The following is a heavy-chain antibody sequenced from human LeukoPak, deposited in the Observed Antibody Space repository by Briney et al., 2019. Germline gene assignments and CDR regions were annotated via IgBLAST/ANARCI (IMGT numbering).Heavy chain of an antibody. CDR1: GGSISSGGYY. D-gene: IGHD6-19*01. CDR2: IYHSGST. Sequence: PSQTLSLTCTVSGGSISSGGYYWSWIRQPPGKGLEWIGYIYHSGSTYYNPSLKSRVTISVDRSKNQFSLKLSSVTAADTAVYYCARERHILSSGRYYYYYMDVWGKGTTVTVSS. V-gene: IGHV4-30-2*01. CDR3: ARERHILSSGRYYYYYMDV. J-gene: IGHJ6*03.